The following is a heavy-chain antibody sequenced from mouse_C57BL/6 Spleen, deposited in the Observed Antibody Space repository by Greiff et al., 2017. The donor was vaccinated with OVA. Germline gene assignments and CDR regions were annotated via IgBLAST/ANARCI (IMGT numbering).Heavy chain of an antibody. J-gene: IGHJ3*01. CDR3: ANDGYYVGFAY. Sequence: VQLQQSGAELVKPGASVKLSCKASGYTFTSYWMHWVKQRPGQGLEWIGMIHPNSGSTNYNEKFKSKATLTVDKSSSTAYMQLSSLTSEDSAVYYCANDGYYVGFAYWGQGTLVTVSA. CDR1: GYTFTSYW. D-gene: IGHD2-3*01. CDR2: IHPNSGST. V-gene: IGHV1-64*01.